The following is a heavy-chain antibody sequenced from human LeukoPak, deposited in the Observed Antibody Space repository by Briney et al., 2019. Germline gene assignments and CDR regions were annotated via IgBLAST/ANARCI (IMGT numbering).Heavy chain of an antibody. CDR2: IPWNSGSR. D-gene: IGHD2-2*01. CDR3: AKQAPAAGTYIDY. CDR1: GFTFDDFA. J-gene: IGHJ4*02. V-gene: IGHV3-9*01. Sequence: PGGSLRLSCAASGFTFDDFAMHWVRQAPGKGLEWVSGIPWNSGSRGYADSVKGRFTISRDNAKNSLYLQMNSLRPEDTALYYCAKQAPAAGTYIDYWGQGTLVTVSS.